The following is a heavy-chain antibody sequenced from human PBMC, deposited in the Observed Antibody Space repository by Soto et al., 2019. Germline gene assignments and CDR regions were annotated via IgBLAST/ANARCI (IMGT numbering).Heavy chain of an antibody. J-gene: IGHJ6*02. V-gene: IGHV1-18*04. D-gene: IGHD6-6*01. Sequence: ASVKVSCKASGYTFTSYGISWVRQAPGQGLEWMGWISAYNGNTNYAQKLQGRVTMTTGTSTSTAYMELRSLRSDDTAVYYCARPIAAPGGYYYYGMDVWGQGTTVTVSS. CDR1: GYTFTSYG. CDR2: ISAYNGNT. CDR3: ARPIAAPGGYYYYGMDV.